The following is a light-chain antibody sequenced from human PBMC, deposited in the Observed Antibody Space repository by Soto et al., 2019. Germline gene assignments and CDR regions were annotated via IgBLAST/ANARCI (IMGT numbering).Light chain of an antibody. CDR1: QSVSSSY. CDR2: GAS. CDR3: QQYGSSSWT. Sequence: EIVLTQSPGTLSLSPGERATLYCRASQSVSSSYLAWYQQKPGQAPRLLIYGASSRATGIPDRFSGSGSGTDFTLTISRLEPEDFAVYYCQQYGSSSWTFGQGTKVELK. V-gene: IGKV3-20*01. J-gene: IGKJ1*01.